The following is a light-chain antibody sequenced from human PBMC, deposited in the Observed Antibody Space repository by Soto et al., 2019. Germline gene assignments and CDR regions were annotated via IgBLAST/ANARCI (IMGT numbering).Light chain of an antibody. V-gene: IGLV1-51*01. CDR2: DNH. CDR3: ATWDSRLRALL. CDR1: SSDVGGYNY. J-gene: IGLJ2*01. Sequence: QSALTQPASVSGSPGQSITISCTGTSSDVGGYNYVSWYQQHPGTAPKLIISDNHKRPSGIPDRFSGSKSGTSATLGITGLQAGDEGDYYCATWDSRLRALLFGGGTKLTVL.